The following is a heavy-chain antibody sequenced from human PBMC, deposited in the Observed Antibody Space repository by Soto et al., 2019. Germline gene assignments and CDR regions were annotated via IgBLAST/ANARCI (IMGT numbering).Heavy chain of an antibody. Sequence: GWSLRLCCAASGFTFSSYAMRWVRQAPGKGLEWVSAISGSGGSTYYADSVKGRFTISRDNSENTLYLQMNSLRAEDTAVYYCAKFGNYVRFFDYYGMDVWGQGTTVTVSS. J-gene: IGHJ6*02. CDR1: GFTFSSYA. CDR3: AKFGNYVRFFDYYGMDV. D-gene: IGHD1-7*01. CDR2: ISGSGGST. V-gene: IGHV3-23*01.